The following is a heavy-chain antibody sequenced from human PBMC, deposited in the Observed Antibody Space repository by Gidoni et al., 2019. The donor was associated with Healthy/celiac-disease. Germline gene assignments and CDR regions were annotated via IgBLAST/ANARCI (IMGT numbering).Heavy chain of an antibody. J-gene: IGHJ3*02. CDR1: VFTFSSYG. V-gene: IGHV3-33*01. Sequence: QVQLVESGGGVVQPGRSLRLSCAASVFTFSSYGMHWVRQAPGTGLEWVAVIWYDGSNNYYADSVKGRFTISRDNSKNTLYLQMNSLRAEDTAVYYCARAADAGAFDIWGQGTMVTVSS. CDR3: ARAADAGAFDI. CDR2: IWYDGSNN.